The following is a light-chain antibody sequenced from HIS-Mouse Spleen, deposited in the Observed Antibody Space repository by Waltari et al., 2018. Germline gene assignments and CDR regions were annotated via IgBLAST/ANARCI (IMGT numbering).Light chain of an antibody. V-gene: IGLV2-14*01. J-gene: IGLJ3*02. CDR2: EVS. CDR3: SSYTSSSSWV. CDR1: RSDVGGYTS. Sequence: QSALTQPASVSGSPGQSITISCPGTRSDVGGYTSVSWYQQHPGKAPKLMIYEVSNRPSGVSNRFSGSKSGNTASLTISGLQAEDEADYYCSSYTSSSSWVFGGGTKLTVL.